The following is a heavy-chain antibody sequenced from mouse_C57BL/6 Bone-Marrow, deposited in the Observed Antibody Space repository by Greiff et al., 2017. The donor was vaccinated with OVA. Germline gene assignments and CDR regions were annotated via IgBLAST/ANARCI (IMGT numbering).Heavy chain of an antibody. CDR3: AREDGSSSYYAMDY. V-gene: IGHV1-18*01. CDR1: GYTFTDYN. D-gene: IGHD1-1*01. J-gene: IGHJ4*01. CDR2: INPNNGGT. Sequence: VQLQQSGPELVKPGASVKIPCKASGYTFTDYNMDWVKQSHGKSLEWIGDINPNNGGTIYNQKFKGKATLTVDKSSSTAYMELRSLTSEDTAVYYCAREDGSSSYYAMDYWGQGTSVTVSS.